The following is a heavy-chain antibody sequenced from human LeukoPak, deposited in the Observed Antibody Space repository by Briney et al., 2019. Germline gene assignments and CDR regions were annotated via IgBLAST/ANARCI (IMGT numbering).Heavy chain of an antibody. V-gene: IGHV4-39*07. CDR2: VSYSGTT. J-gene: IGHJ1*01. D-gene: IGHD6-19*01. CDR3: ARGIAVAGTLEYFQH. CDR1: GGSISSSYY. Sequence: SATLSLTCTVSGGSISSSYYWGWIRQLPGKGLEWIGSVSYSGTTYSNPSLKSRVTISVDTSKNQFSLKLSSVTAADTAVYYCARGIAVAGTLEYFQHWGQGTLVTVSS.